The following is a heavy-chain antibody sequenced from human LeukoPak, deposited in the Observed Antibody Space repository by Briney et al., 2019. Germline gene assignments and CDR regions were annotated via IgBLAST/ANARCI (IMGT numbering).Heavy chain of an antibody. CDR3: ARGGDIAVVPAAMVGP. D-gene: IGHD2-2*01. V-gene: IGHV1-8*01. CDR1: GYTFTSYD. J-gene: IGHJ5*02. Sequence: ASVKVPCKASGYTFTSYDINWVRQATGQGLEWMGWMNTNSGNTGHAQKFQGRLTMTRDTSTNTAYMELSSLRSEDTAVYYCARGGDIAVVPAAMVGPWGQGTLVTASS. CDR2: MNTNSGNT.